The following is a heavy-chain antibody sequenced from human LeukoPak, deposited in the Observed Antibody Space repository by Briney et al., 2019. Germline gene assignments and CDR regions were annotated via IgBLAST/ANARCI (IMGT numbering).Heavy chain of an antibody. CDR1: GNTFTGYY. D-gene: IGHD1-14*01. CDR3: ARRPDFGTNIIGA. V-gene: IGHV1-2*02. J-gene: IGHJ5*02. Sequence: ASVKVSCKASGNTFTGYYMHWVRQAPGQGLEWMGWINPNTGGTNYAQKFRGRVTMTRDTSISTVYMELSSLRSDDTAVYYCARRPDFGTNIIGAWGQGTLVTVSS. CDR2: INPNTGGT.